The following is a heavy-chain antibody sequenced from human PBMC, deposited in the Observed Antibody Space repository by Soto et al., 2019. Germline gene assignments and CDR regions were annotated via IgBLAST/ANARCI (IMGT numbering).Heavy chain of an antibody. CDR1: GFTFSSYE. J-gene: IGHJ4*02. CDR3: ARESYYDSRLR. V-gene: IGHV3-48*03. D-gene: IGHD3-22*01. Sequence: PGGSLRLSCAASGFTFSSYEMNWVRQAPGKGLEWVSYISSSGSTIYYADSVKGRFTISRDNAKNSLYLQMNSLRAEDTAVYCCARESYYDSRLRWGQGTLVTVSS. CDR2: ISSSGSTI.